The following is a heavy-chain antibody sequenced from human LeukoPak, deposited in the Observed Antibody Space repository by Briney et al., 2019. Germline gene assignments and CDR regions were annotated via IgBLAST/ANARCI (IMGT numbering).Heavy chain of an antibody. CDR1: GFTFSSYS. Sequence: PGGSLRLSCAASGFTFSSYSMNWVRQAPGEGLEWVSSISSSSSYIYYADSVKGRFTISRDNAKNSLYLQMNSLRAEDTAVYYCARVSIAVARKLDYWGQGTLVTVSS. D-gene: IGHD6-19*01. J-gene: IGHJ4*02. CDR3: ARVSIAVARKLDY. V-gene: IGHV3-21*01. CDR2: ISSSSSYI.